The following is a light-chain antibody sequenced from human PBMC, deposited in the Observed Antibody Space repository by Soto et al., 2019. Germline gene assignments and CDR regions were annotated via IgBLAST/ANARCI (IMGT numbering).Light chain of an antibody. J-gene: IGKJ1*01. CDR1: QSISSW. CDR2: DAS. V-gene: IGKV1-5*01. Sequence: DIQMTQSPSTLSASVGDRVTITCRASQSISSWLAWYQQKPGKAPKLLIYDASSLESGVPSRFSVSGSGTEFTLTISSLQPDDFATYYCQQYNSYSPVTFGQGTKVEIK. CDR3: QQYNSYSPVT.